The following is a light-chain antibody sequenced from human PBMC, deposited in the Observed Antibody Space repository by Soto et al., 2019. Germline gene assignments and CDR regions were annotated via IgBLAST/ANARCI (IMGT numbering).Light chain of an antibody. CDR3: QQYYVWNT. Sequence: EIVMTQSPATLSVSPGERAIFSCRASQSVDSKLAWYQQKLGQAPRLLIYDASTRATGIPARFSGSGSGTAFTLTISSLQSEDFAIYYCQQYYVWNTFGGGTKVEIK. CDR1: QSVDSK. V-gene: IGKV3D-15*01. J-gene: IGKJ4*01. CDR2: DAS.